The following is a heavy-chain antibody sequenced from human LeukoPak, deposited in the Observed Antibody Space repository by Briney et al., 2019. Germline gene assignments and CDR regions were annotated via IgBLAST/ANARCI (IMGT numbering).Heavy chain of an antibody. Sequence: ASVKVSCKASGYTFTGYYMHWVRQAPGQGLEWMGWINPNSGGTNYAQKLQGRVTMTRDTSISTAYMELSRLRSDDTAVYYCARERQWLVRGGFDYWGQGTLVTVSS. D-gene: IGHD6-19*01. CDR2: INPNSGGT. J-gene: IGHJ4*02. CDR1: GYTFTGYY. V-gene: IGHV1-2*02. CDR3: ARERQWLVRGGFDY.